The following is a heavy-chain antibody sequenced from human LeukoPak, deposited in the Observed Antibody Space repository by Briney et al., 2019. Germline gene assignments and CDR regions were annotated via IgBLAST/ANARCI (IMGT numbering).Heavy chain of an antibody. CDR2: IIPIFGTA. D-gene: IGHD6-19*01. CDR1: GGTFSSYA. Sequence: ASVKVSCKASGGTFSSYAISWVRQAPGQGLEWMGGIIPIFGTANYAQKFQGRVTITADESTSTAYMELSSLRSEDTAVYYCARGGEVAVAGTHFDYWGQGTLVTVSS. V-gene: IGHV1-69*13. J-gene: IGHJ4*02. CDR3: ARGGEVAVAGTHFDY.